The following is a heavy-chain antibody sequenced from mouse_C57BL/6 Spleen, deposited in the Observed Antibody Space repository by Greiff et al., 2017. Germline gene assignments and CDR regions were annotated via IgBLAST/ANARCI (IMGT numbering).Heavy chain of an antibody. V-gene: IGHV1-53*01. CDR2: INPSNGGT. CDR3: ARSGKLDYGYGFDY. CDR1: GYTFTSYW. Sequence: QVQLQQSGTELVKPGASVKLSCKASGYTFTSYWMHWVKQRPGQGLEWIGNINPSNGGTNYNEKFKSKATLTVDKSSSTAYMQLSSRTSEDSAVYYWARSGKLDYGYGFDYWGQGTTLTVSS. J-gene: IGHJ2*01. D-gene: IGHD2-2*01.